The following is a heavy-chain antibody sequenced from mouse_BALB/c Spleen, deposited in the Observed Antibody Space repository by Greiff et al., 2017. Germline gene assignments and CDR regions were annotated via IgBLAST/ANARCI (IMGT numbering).Heavy chain of an antibody. J-gene: IGHJ4*01. D-gene: IGHD3-1*01. CDR2: IYPYNGGT. V-gene: IGHV1S29*02. CDR3: ARHPSRALYAMDY. CDR1: GYTFTDYN. Sequence: VQLQQSGPELVKPGASVKISCKASGYTFTDYNMHWVKQSHGKSLEWIGYIYPYNGGTGYNQKFKSKATLTVDNSSSTAYMELRSLTSEDTAVYYCARHPSRALYAMDYWGQGTSVTVSS.